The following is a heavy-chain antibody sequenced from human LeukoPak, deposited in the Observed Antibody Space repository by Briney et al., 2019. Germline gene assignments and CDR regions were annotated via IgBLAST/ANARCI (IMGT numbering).Heavy chain of an antibody. D-gene: IGHD6-19*01. Sequence: SETLSLTCTVSGGSISSSSYYWGWIRQPPGKGLEWIGSIYYSGSTTYSPSLKSRLTISVDTSRNQFSLSLISVTAADTAVYYCARGGQLAVPDPFDSWGQGTLVTVSS. CDR2: IYYSGST. J-gene: IGHJ4*02. V-gene: IGHV4-39*07. CDR3: ARGGQLAVPDPFDS. CDR1: GGSISSSSYY.